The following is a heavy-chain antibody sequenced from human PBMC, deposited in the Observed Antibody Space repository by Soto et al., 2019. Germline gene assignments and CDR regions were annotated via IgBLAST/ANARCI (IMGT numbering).Heavy chain of an antibody. CDR3: ARDPTSAGFTYDY. Sequence: ASVKVSCKASGYTFTGYYMHWVRQAPGQGLEWMGWINPNSGGTNYAQKFQGRVTMTRDTSISTDYMELSRLRSDDTAVYYCARDPTSAGFTYDYWGQGNPVPVSS. V-gene: IGHV1-2*02. CDR1: GYTFTGYY. D-gene: IGHD6-13*01. CDR2: INPNSGGT. J-gene: IGHJ4*02.